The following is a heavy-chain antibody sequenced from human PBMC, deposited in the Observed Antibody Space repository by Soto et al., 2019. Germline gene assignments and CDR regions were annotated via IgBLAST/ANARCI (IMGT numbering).Heavy chain of an antibody. D-gene: IGHD5-12*01. CDR2: ISYDGSNK. CDR1: GFTFSSYA. V-gene: IGHV3-30-3*01. J-gene: IGHJ6*02. CDR3: ASDIVATTNYYYYGMDV. Sequence: GGSLRLSCAASGFTFSSYAMHWVRQAPGKGLEWVAVISYDGSNKYYADSVKGRFTISRDNSKNTLYLQMNSLRAEDTAVYYCASDIVATTNYYYYGMDVWGQGTTVTVSS.